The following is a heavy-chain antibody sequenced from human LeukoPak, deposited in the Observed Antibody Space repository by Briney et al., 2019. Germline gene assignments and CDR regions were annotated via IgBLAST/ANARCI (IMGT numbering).Heavy chain of an antibody. CDR1: GFTFSSYN. CDR2: ITSSSSYI. V-gene: IGHV3-21*06. CDR3: ARDPYSGNYGAYYYYYMDV. Sequence: GGSLRLSCAASGFTFSSYNMNWVRQAPGKGLEWVSSITSSSSYIYYADSVKGRLTISRDNAKNSLYLQMDSLRVEDTAEYYCARDPYSGNYGAYYYYYMDVWGKGTTVTVSS. D-gene: IGHD1-26*01. J-gene: IGHJ6*03.